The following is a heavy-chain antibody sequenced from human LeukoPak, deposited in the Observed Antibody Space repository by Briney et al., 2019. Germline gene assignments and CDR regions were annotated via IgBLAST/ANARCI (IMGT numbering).Heavy chain of an antibody. CDR3: AKDVRRCNGGCT. J-gene: IGHJ5*02. CDR2: ISASGGDT. D-gene: IGHD2-8*01. V-gene: IGHV3-23*01. CDR1: GFSFSTYS. Sequence: GGSLRLYCAASGFSFSTYSFSRVRQAPGKGLEWVSGISASGGDTFYADSVKGRFTSSRDNSKNTLSLQMNSQRVEDTAIYYCAKDVRRCNGGCTWGQGTLVTVST.